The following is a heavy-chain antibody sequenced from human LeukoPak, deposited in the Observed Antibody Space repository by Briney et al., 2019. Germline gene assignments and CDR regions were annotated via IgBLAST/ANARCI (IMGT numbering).Heavy chain of an antibody. CDR3: ARDLGPNWFDP. J-gene: IGHJ5*02. Sequence: GGSLRLSCAASGFTFSSYGMSWVRQAPGKGLEWVSAISGSGGSTYYADSVKGRFTISRGNSKNTLYLQMNSLRAEDTAVYYCARDLGPNWFDPWGQGTLVTVSS. V-gene: IGHV3-23*01. CDR2: ISGSGGST. D-gene: IGHD3-16*01. CDR1: GFTFSSYG.